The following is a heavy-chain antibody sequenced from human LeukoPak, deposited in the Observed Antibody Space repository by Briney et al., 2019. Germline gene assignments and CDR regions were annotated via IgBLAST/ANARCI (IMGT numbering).Heavy chain of an antibody. D-gene: IGHD5-18*01. CDR3: ARRSAMVNFDY. CDR1: GGSISSYY. Sequence: SETLSLTCTVSGGSISSYYWSWIRQPPGKGLEWIGYIYYSGSTNYNPSLKSRVTISVDTSKNQFSLKLSSVTTADTAVSYCARRSAMVNFDYWGQGTLVTVSS. J-gene: IGHJ4*02. V-gene: IGHV4-59*08. CDR2: IYYSGST.